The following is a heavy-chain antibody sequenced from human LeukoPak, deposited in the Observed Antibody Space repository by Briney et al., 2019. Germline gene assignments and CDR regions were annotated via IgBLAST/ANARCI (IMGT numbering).Heavy chain of an antibody. J-gene: IGHJ3*02. D-gene: IGHD3-10*01. V-gene: IGHV1-69*13. CDR2: IIPIFGTA. CDR3: ARADYYGSGSDLGAFDI. CDR1: GGTFSSYA. Sequence: SVKVSCKASGGTFSSYAISWMRQAPGQGLEWMGGIIPIFGTANYAQKFQGRVTITADESTSTAYMELSSLRSEDTAVYYCARADYYGSGSDLGAFDIWGQGTMVTVSS.